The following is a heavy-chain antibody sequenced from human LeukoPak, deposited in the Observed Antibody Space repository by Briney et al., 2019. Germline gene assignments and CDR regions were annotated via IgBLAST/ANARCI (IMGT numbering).Heavy chain of an antibody. CDR3: ARGFCSSTSCYQGPFDF. D-gene: IGHD2-2*01. J-gene: IGHJ4*02. CDR1: GFIFSSAW. CDR2: IKNKTHGGAT. Sequence: PGGSLRLSCAASGFIFSSAWMTWVRQAPGKGLEWVGHIKNKTHGGATDNAAPVKGRFIISRDDSTNTLYLQMNSLRTEDTAVYYCARGFCSSTSCYQGPFDFWGQGTLVTVSS. V-gene: IGHV3-15*01.